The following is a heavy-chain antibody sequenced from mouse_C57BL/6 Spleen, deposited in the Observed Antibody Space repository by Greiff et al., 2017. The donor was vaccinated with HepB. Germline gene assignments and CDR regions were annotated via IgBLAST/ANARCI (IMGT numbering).Heavy chain of an antibody. CDR1: GFNIKDDY. CDR3: TTWGLRRCYFDY. Sequence: EVQLQQSGAELVRPGASVKLSCTASGFNIKDDYMHWVKQRPEQGLEWIGWIDTENGDTEYASKFQGKATITADTSSNTAYLQLRSLTSEDTAVNSCTTWGLRRCYFDYWGQGTTLTVSS. V-gene: IGHV14-4*01. CDR2: IDTENGDT. J-gene: IGHJ2*01. D-gene: IGHD2-2*01.